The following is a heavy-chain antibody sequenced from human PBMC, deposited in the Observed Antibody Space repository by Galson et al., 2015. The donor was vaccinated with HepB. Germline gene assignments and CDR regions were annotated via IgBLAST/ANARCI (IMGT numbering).Heavy chain of an antibody. CDR1: GYKFSDYG. CDR3: ARDYAMSSRKWFDP. CDR2: ISGYNGNT. Sequence: CKASGYKFSDYGINWVRQAPGQGLEWMGWISGYNGNTNYAQKFQGRVTMTTDTSTTTVNMEVKNLRSDDTAVYYCARDYAMSSRKWFDPWGQGTLVTVSS. J-gene: IGHJ5*02. D-gene: IGHD2-2*01. V-gene: IGHV1-18*01.